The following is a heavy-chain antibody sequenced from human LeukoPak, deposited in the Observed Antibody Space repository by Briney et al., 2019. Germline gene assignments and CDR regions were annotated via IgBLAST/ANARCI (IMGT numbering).Heavy chain of an antibody. CDR3: ARDPDDGSGYPHPYFDY. CDR2: ISSSGTTI. Sequence: GGSLRLSCAASGFTFSSYGMSWVRQAPGKGLEWVSYISSSGTTIYYTDSVKGRFTISRDNAENSLYLQMNSLRAEDTAVYYCARDPDDGSGYPHPYFDYWGQGTLVTVSS. CDR1: GFTFSSYG. J-gene: IGHJ4*02. V-gene: IGHV3-48*04. D-gene: IGHD3-22*01.